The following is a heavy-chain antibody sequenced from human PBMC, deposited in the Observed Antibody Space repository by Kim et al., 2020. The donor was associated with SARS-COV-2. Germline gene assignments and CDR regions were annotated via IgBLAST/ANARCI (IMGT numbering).Heavy chain of an antibody. CDR1: GFTFSSYG. CDR3: AAVDDSSGYYFDY. J-gene: IGHJ4*02. CDR2: IWYDGSNK. Sequence: GGSLRLSCAASGFTFSSYGMHWVRQAPGKGLEWVAVIWYDGSNKYYADSVKGRFTISRDNSKNTLYLQMNSLRAEDTAVYYCAAVDDSSGYYFDYWGQGTLVTVSS. D-gene: IGHD3-22*01. V-gene: IGHV3-33*01.